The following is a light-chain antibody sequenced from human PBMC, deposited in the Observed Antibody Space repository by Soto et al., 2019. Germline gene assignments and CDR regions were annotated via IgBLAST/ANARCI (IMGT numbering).Light chain of an antibody. CDR1: SGSIASNY. J-gene: IGLJ2*01. Sequence: NFMLTQPHSVSESPGKTVTISCTRSSGSIASNYVQWYQQRPGSAPTTVIYEDNQRPSWVPDRFSGSIDSSSNSASLTISGLKTEDEADYYCQSYDSSIYVVFGGGTKLTVL. CDR3: QSYDSSIYVV. CDR2: EDN. V-gene: IGLV6-57*04.